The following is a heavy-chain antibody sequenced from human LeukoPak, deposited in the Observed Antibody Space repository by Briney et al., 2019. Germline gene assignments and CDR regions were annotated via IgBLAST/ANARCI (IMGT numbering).Heavy chain of an antibody. D-gene: IGHD3-10*01. V-gene: IGHV4-59*01. J-gene: IGHJ4*02. CDR1: GGSINYYY. Sequence: PSETLSLTCTVSGGSINYYYWMWIRQPPGKGLEWIGYIYYSGGTHYNPSLKSRVTMLVDTSKNQFSLKLTAVTAADTAVYYCATSGIGYFDYWGQGTLVTVSS. CDR2: IYYSGGT. CDR3: ATSGIGYFDY.